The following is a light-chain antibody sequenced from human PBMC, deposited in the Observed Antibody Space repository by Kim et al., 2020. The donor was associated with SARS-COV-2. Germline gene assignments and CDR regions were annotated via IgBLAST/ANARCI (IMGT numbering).Light chain of an antibody. CDR2: RNH. Sequence: TPTGTGSSNQVGNQGAVWLQQHQGHPPKLLSCRNHNRPSGISERLSASRSGNTASLTINGLQVEDEADYYCSAWDTSLGAWLFGGWTQLTVL. J-gene: IGLJ3*02. V-gene: IGLV10-54*01. CDR1: SNQVGNQG. CDR3: SAWDTSLGAWL.